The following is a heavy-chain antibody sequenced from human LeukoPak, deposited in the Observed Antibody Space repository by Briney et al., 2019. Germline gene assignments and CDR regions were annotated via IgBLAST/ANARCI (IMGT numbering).Heavy chain of an antibody. CDR3: AKDLHYGSADY. D-gene: IGHD3-10*01. V-gene: IGHV3-74*01. CDR2: INPDGSTT. J-gene: IGHJ4*02. CDR1: GFTFSNYW. Sequence: GGSLRLSCAASGFTFSNYWTHWVRQDPGKGLVWVSFINPDGSTTNYADSVKGRFTISRDNAKNALYLQMNSLRAEDTAVYYCAKDLHYGSADYWGQGTLVTVSS.